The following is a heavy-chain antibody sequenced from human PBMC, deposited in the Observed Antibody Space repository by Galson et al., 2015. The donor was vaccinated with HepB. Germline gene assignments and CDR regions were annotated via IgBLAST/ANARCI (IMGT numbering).Heavy chain of an antibody. J-gene: IGHJ4*02. Sequence: SVKVSCKASGYTFTSYAMHWVRQAPGQRLEWMGWINDGSGNTKYSQKFQGRVTITRDTSASTAYLELSSLRSEDTAVYYCARDRNSYDSSGYGSWGQGTLVTVSS. CDR3: ARDRNSYDSSGYGS. D-gene: IGHD3-22*01. CDR2: INDGSGNT. V-gene: IGHV1-3*01. CDR1: GYTFTSYA.